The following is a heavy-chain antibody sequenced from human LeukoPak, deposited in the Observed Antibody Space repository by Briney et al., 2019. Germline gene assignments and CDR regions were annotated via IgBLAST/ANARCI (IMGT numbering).Heavy chain of an antibody. J-gene: IGHJ5*02. V-gene: IGHV1-18*01. Sequence: GASVKVSCKASGYTFTSYGISWVRQAPGQGLEWMGWISACNGNTNYAQKLQGRVTMTTDTSTSTAYMELRSLRSDDTAVYYCARVIWFGDRSWFDPWGQGTLVTVSS. CDR1: GYTFTSYG. CDR2: ISACNGNT. CDR3: ARVIWFGDRSWFDP. D-gene: IGHD3-10*01.